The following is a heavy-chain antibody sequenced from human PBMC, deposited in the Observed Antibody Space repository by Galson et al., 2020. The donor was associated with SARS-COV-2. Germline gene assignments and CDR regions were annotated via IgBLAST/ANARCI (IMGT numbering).Heavy chain of an antibody. V-gene: IGHV4-31*03. CDR1: GGSISSGGYY. J-gene: IGHJ4*02. CDR2: IYYSGST. CDR3: ARGIVVGNFDY. D-gene: IGHD3-22*01. Sequence: SETLSLTCTVSGGSISSGGYYWSWIRQPPGKGLEWIGYIYYSGSTYYNPSLKSRVTISVDTSKNQFSLKLSSVTAADTAVYYCARGIVVGNFDYWGQGTLVTVSS.